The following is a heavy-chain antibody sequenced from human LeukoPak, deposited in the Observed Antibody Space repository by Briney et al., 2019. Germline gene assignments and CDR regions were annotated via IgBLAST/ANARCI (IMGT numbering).Heavy chain of an antibody. Sequence: ASVKVSCKASGYTFTGYYMHWVRQAPGQGLEWMGWINPNSGGTNYAQKFQGRVTMTRDTSISTAYMELSRLRSDDTAVYYCARVDDYVWGSYRLFDYWGQGTLVTVSS. CDR1: GYTFTGYY. D-gene: IGHD3-16*02. J-gene: IGHJ4*02. CDR3: ARVDDYVWGSYRLFDY. CDR2: INPNSGGT. V-gene: IGHV1-2*02.